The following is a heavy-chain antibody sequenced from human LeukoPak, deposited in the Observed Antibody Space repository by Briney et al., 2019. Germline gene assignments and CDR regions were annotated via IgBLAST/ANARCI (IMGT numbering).Heavy chain of an antibody. V-gene: IGHV4-59*01. D-gene: IGHD7-27*01. CDR1: GGSISSYY. CDR3: ARDSSPNWGYWYSDL. Sequence: SETLSLTCTVSGGSISSYYWSWIRQPPGKGLEWIGYIYYSGSTNYNPSLKSRVTISVDTSKNQFSLKLSSVTAADTAVYYCARDSSPNWGYWYSDLWGRGTLVTVSS. CDR2: IYYSGST. J-gene: IGHJ2*01.